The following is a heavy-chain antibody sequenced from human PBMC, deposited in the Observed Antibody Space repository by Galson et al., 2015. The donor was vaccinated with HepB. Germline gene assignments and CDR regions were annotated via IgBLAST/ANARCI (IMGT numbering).Heavy chain of an antibody. J-gene: IGHJ3*02. CDR1: GGSTSSGGYS. D-gene: IGHD4-23*01. CDR2: IYYTGTS. V-gene: IGHV4-31*03. Sequence: LSLTCIVSGGSTSSGGYSWSWIRQNPEKGLEWIGSIYYTGTSYYNPSLKSRVTISVDTSKNQFSLKLTSVTAADTAVYYCARSGVGGNSPFDIWGQGTMVTVS. CDR3: ARSGVGGNSPFDI.